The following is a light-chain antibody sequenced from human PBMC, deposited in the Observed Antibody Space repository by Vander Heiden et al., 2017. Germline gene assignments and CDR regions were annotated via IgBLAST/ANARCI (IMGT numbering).Light chain of an antibody. CDR3: CSYAGSSTYV. V-gene: IGLV2-23*01. CDR2: EGS. J-gene: IGLJ1*01. CDR1: SSDVGSYHL. Sequence: QSALTQPASVSGSPGQSITISGTGTSSDVGSYHLVSCYQQHPGKAPKLMMYEGSKRPSGVSNRFSGSKSGRTASLTISGLQAEDEADYYCCSYAGSSTYVFGTGTKVTVL.